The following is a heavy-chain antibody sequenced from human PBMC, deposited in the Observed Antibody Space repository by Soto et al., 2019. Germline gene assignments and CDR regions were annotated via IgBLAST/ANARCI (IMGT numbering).Heavy chain of an antibody. CDR2: ISYDGSNK. D-gene: IGHD3-3*01. CDR1: GFTFSSYG. Sequence: GGSLRLSCAASGFTFSSYGMHWVRQAPGKGLEWVAVISYDGSNKYYADSVKGRFTISRDNSKNTLYLQMNSLRAEDTAVYYCAKGPGRTIFGVVTADYWGQGTLVTVSS. CDR3: AKGPGRTIFGVVTADY. V-gene: IGHV3-30*18. J-gene: IGHJ4*02.